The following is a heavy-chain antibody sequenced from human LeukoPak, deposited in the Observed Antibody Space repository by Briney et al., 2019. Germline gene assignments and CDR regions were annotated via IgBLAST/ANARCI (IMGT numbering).Heavy chain of an antibody. Sequence: GGSLRLSCAASGFTVSSNYMSWVRQAPGKGLEWVSVIYSGGSTYYADSVKGRFTISRDNSKNTLYLQMNSLRAEDTAVYYCAVAAVRTVFDYWGQGTLVTVSS. V-gene: IGHV3-53*01. CDR3: AVAAVRTVFDY. CDR1: GFTVSSNY. CDR2: IYSGGST. J-gene: IGHJ4*02. D-gene: IGHD6-13*01.